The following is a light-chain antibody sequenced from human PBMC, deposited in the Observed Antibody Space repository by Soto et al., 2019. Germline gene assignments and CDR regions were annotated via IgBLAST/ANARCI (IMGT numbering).Light chain of an antibody. V-gene: IGKV3-15*01. Sequence: EIVLTQSPGTLSLSPGERATLSCRASQCVSNNYLAWYQQKPGQAPRLLIYGASTRATGLPARFSGSGSGTDFTLTISSLQSEDFAVYYCQQYNTWPPITFGQGTRLEI. CDR3: QQYNTWPPIT. CDR1: QCVSNN. CDR2: GAS. J-gene: IGKJ5*01.